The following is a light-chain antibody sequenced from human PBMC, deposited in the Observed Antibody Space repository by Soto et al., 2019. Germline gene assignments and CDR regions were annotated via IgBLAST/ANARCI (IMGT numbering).Light chain of an antibody. Sequence: EIVMTQSPATLSVSPGERATLSCRASQSVYSNLAWYQQKPGQAPRLLIYAASTRATGIPSRFSGSGSGTEFTLTISTLQSEDFPVYYCQQYNKSPLTFGGGTKVQIK. CDR3: QQYNKSPLT. J-gene: IGKJ4*01. CDR1: QSVYSN. V-gene: IGKV3-15*01. CDR2: AAS.